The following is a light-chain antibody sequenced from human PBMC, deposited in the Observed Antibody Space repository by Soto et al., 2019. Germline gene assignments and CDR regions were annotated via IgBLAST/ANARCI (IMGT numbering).Light chain of an antibody. CDR3: QQYGSSPPVT. CDR1: QSVSSSY. CDR2: GAS. V-gene: IGKV3-20*01. J-gene: IGKJ5*01. Sequence: EIVLTQSPGTLSLSPGERATLSCRASQSVSSSYLDWYQQQPGQAPRLLIYGASSRATGIPDRFSGSGSGTAFTLTISRLEPEDFAVYYCQQYGSSPPVTFGQGTRLEIK.